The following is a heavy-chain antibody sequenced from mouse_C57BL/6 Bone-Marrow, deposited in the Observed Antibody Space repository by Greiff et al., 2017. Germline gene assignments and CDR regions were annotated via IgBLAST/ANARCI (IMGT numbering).Heavy chain of an antibody. Sequence: EVKLVESGGDLVKPGGSLKLSCAASGFTFSSYGMSWVRQTPDKRLEWVATISSGGSYTYYPDSVKGRFTISRDNAKNTLYLQMSSLKSEDTAMDYCARRTGYYGFAYWGQGTLVTVSA. CDR3: ARRTGYYGFAY. V-gene: IGHV5-6*02. J-gene: IGHJ3*01. CDR2: ISSGGSYT. D-gene: IGHD2-3*01. CDR1: GFTFSSYG.